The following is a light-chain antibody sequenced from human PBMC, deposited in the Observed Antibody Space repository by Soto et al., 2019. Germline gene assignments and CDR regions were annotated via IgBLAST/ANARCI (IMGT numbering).Light chain of an antibody. Sequence: QSVLTQPPSVSGAPGQTVTISCTGSSSNIGAGHDVHWYQQLPGTAPKLLIIGNSNRPSGVPARFSGSQSGTAPPLPITEFQAEDEADYYCQAYDSSLGGYVFGTGTKVTVL. V-gene: IGLV1-40*01. J-gene: IGLJ1*01. CDR2: GNS. CDR3: QAYDSSLGGYV. CDR1: SSNIGAGHD.